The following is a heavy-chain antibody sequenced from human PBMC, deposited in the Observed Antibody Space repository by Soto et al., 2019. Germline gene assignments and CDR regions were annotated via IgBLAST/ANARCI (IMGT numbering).Heavy chain of an antibody. Sequence: RLSCAASGFTFSSYAMSWVRQAPGKGLEWVSAISGSGGSTYYADSVKGRFTISRDNSKNTLYLQMNSLRAEDTAVYYCAHYGSGYYYGMDVWGQGTRVTVSS. D-gene: IGHD3-10*01. CDR3: AHYGSGYYYGMDV. CDR1: GFTFSSYA. J-gene: IGHJ6*02. V-gene: IGHV3-23*01. CDR2: ISGSGGST.